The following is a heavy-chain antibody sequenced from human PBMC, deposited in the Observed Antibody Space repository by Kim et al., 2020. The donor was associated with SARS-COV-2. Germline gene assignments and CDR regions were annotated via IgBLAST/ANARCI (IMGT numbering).Heavy chain of an antibody. CDR1: GYTFTGYY. D-gene: IGHD2-15*01. J-gene: IGHJ5*02. CDR2: INPNSGGT. Sequence: ASVKVSCKASGYTFTGYYMHWVRQAPGQGLEWMGRINPNSGGTNYAQKFQGRVTMTRDTSISTAYMELSRLRSDDTAVYYCAREVPIVVVVAASGKNWFDPWGQGTLVTVSS. V-gene: IGHV1-2*06. CDR3: AREVPIVVVVAASGKNWFDP.